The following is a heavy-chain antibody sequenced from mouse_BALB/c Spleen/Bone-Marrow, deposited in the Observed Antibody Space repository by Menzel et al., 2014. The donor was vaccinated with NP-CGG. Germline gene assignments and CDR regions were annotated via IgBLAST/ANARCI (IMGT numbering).Heavy chain of an antibody. Sequence: QVQLKESGSVLVRPGASVKLSCKASGYTFTSSWMHWAKQRSGQGLEWIGEIHPNSGNTNYNEKFKGKATLTVDTSSSTAYVDLRSLTSEDSAVYYYARHYRYAYYFDYWGQGTTLTVSS. V-gene: IGHV1S130*01. J-gene: IGHJ2*01. CDR3: ARHYRYAYYFDY. CDR1: GYTFTSSW. D-gene: IGHD2-14*01. CDR2: IHPNSGNT.